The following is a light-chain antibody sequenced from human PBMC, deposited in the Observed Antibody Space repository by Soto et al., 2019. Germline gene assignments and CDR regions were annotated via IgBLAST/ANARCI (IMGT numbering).Light chain of an antibody. CDR2: KGT. J-gene: IGLJ1*01. V-gene: IGLV2-23*01. CDR1: SSDVGAYNS. Sequence: QSVLAQPASVSGSPGQSITISCTGTSSDVGAYNSVSWYQQHPHRAPQVIIYKGTQRPSGVSNRFSGSTSGNAASLTISALQADDGADYFCCSSAPESTYVFGTGTKVTV. CDR3: CSSAPESTYV.